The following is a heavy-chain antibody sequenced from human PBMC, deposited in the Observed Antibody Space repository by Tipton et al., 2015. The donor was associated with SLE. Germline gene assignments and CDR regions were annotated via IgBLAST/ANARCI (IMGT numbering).Heavy chain of an antibody. V-gene: IGHV1-3*01. D-gene: IGHD2-15*01. CDR2: INAGNGNT. CDR3: ARRYCSGGSCSDY. Sequence: QSGAEVKKPGASVKVSCKASGYTFTNYAMHWVRQAPGQRLEWMGWINAGNGNTKYSQKFQGRVTITRDTSASTAYMELSSLRSEDTAVYYCARRYCSGGSCSDYWGQGTLVTVSS. J-gene: IGHJ4*02. CDR1: GYTFTNYA.